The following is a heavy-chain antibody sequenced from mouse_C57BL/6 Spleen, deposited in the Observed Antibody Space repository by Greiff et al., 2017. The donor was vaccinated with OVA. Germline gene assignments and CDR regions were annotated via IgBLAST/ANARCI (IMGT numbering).Heavy chain of an antibody. CDR3: ARAYYYGSLYAMDY. D-gene: IGHD1-1*01. Sequence: DVMLVESGGGLVKPGGSLKLSCAASGFTFSDYGMHWVRQAPEKGLEWVAYISSGSSTIYYADTVKGRFTISRDNAKNTLFLQMTSLRSEDTAMYYCARAYYYGSLYAMDYWGQGTSVTVSS. CDR1: GFTFSDYG. V-gene: IGHV5-17*01. J-gene: IGHJ4*01. CDR2: ISSGSSTI.